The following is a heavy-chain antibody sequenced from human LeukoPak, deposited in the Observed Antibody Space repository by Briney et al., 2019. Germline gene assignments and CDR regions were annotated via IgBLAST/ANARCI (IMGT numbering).Heavy chain of an antibody. D-gene: IGHD3-10*01. CDR2: ISGSGATT. Sequence: PGGSLRLSCAASGFTFSSYAMSWVRQAPGKGLEWVSVISGSGATTYYADSVKGRFTVSRDNSKNTLYLQMNSLRAEDTAVYYCAKKAGTYYPYDYWGQGTPVTVSS. CDR3: AKKAGTYYPYDY. V-gene: IGHV3-23*01. J-gene: IGHJ4*02. CDR1: GFTFSSYA.